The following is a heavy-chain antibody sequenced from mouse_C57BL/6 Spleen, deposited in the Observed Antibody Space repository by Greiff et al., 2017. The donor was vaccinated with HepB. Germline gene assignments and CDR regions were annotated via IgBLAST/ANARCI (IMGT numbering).Heavy chain of an antibody. J-gene: IGHJ1*03. Sequence: VQLQQSGTVLARPGASVKMSCKTSGYTFTSYWMHWVKQRPGQGLEWIGAIYPGNSDTSYNQKFKGKAKLTAVTSASTAYMELSSLTNEDSAVYYCTREVYDGYHWYFDVWGTGTTVTVSS. V-gene: IGHV1-5*01. D-gene: IGHD2-3*01. CDR3: TREVYDGYHWYFDV. CDR1: GYTFTSYW. CDR2: IYPGNSDT.